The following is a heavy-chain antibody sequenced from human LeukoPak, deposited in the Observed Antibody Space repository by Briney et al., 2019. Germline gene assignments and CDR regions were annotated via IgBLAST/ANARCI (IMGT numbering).Heavy chain of an antibody. CDR3: AKHDRLGSYDSSGYYYFDY. V-gene: IGHV3-23*01. J-gene: IGHJ4*02. D-gene: IGHD3-22*01. Sequence: GGSLRLSCAASGFTFSSYAMSWVRQAPGKGLEWVSAISGSGGSTYYADSVKGRFTISRDNSKNTLYLQMNSLRAEDTAVYYCAKHDRLGSYDSSGYYYFDYWGQGTLVTVSS. CDR2: ISGSGGST. CDR1: GFTFSSYA.